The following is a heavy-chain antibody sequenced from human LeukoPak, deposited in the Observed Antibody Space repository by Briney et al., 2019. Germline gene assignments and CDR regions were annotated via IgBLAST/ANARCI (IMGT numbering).Heavy chain of an antibody. Sequence: GGSLRLSCAASGFTFSSYAMSWVRQAPAMGRAWVSAISGRGGSTYYADSVKGRFTTSRDTSKNTLYLQMNSLRAEDTAVYYCARGRYYDNSVYYYFDYWGQGTLVTVSS. J-gene: IGHJ4*02. D-gene: IGHD3-22*01. CDR2: ISGRGGST. CDR3: ARGRYYDNSVYYYFDY. CDR1: GFTFSSYA. V-gene: IGHV3-23*01.